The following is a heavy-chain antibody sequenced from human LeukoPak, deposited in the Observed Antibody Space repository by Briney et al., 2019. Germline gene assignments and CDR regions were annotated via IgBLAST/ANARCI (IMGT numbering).Heavy chain of an antibody. CDR2: ISGSGDSS. D-gene: IGHD4-17*01. V-gene: IGHV3-23*01. J-gene: IGHJ6*02. CDR1: GFIFSNYA. Sequence: GWSLRLSCAASGFIFSNYAMSWVRQAPGEGLEWVSGISGSGDSSYYADSVKGRFTISRDNSGNTLYLQMNSLRAEDTAVYYCAKDLYGFYAMDVWGQGTTVTVSS. CDR3: AKDLYGFYAMDV.